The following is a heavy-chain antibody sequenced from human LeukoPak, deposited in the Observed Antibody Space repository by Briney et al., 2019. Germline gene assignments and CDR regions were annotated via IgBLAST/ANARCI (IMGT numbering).Heavy chain of an antibody. D-gene: IGHD3-10*01. CDR1: GGSISSSSYY. CDR2: IYYSGST. J-gene: IGHJ4*02. Sequence: SETLSLTCTVSGGSISSSSYYWGWIRQPPGKGLEWIGSIYYSGSTYYNPPLKSRVTISVDTSKNQFSLKLSSVTAADTAVYYCARRRVTMVTKYYFDYWGQGTLVTVSS. CDR3: ARRRVTMVTKYYFDY. V-gene: IGHV4-39*01.